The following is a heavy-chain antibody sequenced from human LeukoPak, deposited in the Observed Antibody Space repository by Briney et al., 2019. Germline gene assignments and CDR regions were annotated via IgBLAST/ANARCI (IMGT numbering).Heavy chain of an antibody. D-gene: IGHD3-22*01. CDR3: ARGHYDSSGYANYYYYYYMDV. V-gene: IGHV1-46*03. Sequence: ASVKVSCKASGYTFTSYYMHWVRQAPGQGLEWMGIINPSGGSTSYAQKFQGRVTMTRDTSTSTVYMELSSLRSGDTAVYYCARGHYDSSGYANYYYYYYMDVWGKGTTVTVSS. CDR1: GYTFTSYY. CDR2: INPSGGST. J-gene: IGHJ6*03.